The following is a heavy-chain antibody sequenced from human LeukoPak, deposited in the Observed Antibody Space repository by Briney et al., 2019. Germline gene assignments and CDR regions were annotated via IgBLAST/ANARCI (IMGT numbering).Heavy chain of an antibody. D-gene: IGHD1-26*01. V-gene: IGHV5-51*01. J-gene: IGHJ4*02. CDR3: ARRTPVGSNDY. Sequence: GESLKISCKGSGYSFTRYWIGWVRQIPGKGLEWMGIIYPGNSDTRYSPSFQGQVTISADKSISTAYLQWSSLKASDTAMYYCARRTPVGSNDYWGQGTLVTVSS. CDR2: IYPGNSDT. CDR1: GYSFTRYW.